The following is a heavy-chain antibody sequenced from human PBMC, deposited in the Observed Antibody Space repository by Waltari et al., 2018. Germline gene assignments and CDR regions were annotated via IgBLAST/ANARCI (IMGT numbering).Heavy chain of an antibody. Sequence: EVQLVESGGGLVQPGGSLRLSCAASGFTFSSYWMTWVRQAQGKGLEWVANIKQDGSEKYYVDSVKGRFTISRDNAKNSLYLQMNSLRAEDTAVYYCARRRGVVPAANWFDPWGQGTLVTVSS. J-gene: IGHJ5*02. CDR2: IKQDGSEK. V-gene: IGHV3-7*01. D-gene: IGHD2-2*01. CDR1: GFTFSSYW. CDR3: ARRRGVVPAANWFDP.